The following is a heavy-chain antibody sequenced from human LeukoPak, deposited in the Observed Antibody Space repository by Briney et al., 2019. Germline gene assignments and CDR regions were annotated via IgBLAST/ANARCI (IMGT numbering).Heavy chain of an antibody. CDR3: ARDGDYSGYDSLDY. CDR2: IYYSGST. D-gene: IGHD5-12*01. J-gene: IGHJ4*02. V-gene: IGHV4-59*01. Sequence: SETLSLTCTVSGGSISSYYWSWIRQPPGKGLEWIGYIYYSGSTNYNPSLKSRVTISVDTSKNQFSLKLSSVTAADTAAYYCARDGDYSGYDSLDYWGQGTLVTVSS. CDR1: GGSISSYY.